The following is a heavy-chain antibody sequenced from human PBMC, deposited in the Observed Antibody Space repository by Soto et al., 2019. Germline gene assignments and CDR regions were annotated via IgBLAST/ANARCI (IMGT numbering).Heavy chain of an antibody. V-gene: IGHV1-46*01. CDR2: INPSGGST. J-gene: IGHJ4*02. CDR1: GYTFTSYY. D-gene: IGHD3-22*01. Sequence: QVQLVQSGAEVKKPGSSVKVSCKASGYTFTSYYMHWVRQAPGQGLEWMGIINPSGGSTSYAQKFQGRVTMTRDTSTSTVYMELSSLRSEDTAVYYCARADDSSGYYLEARYWGQGTLVTVSS. CDR3: ARADDSSGYYLEARY.